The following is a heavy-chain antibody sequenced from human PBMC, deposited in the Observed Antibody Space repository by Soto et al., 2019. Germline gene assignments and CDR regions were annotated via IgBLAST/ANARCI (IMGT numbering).Heavy chain of an antibody. CDR1: GGTMSSYY. CDR2: IYYSGST. Sequence: PSETLSLTCTASGGTMSSYYWSWIRQSPGKGLVWIAHIYYSGSTNYTPSLKGQVAITLDTAKNRFSLMLSSVTAAATAVYFCARGEWLATIKPYFAYWGQGTLVTVSS. V-gene: IGHV4-59*01. J-gene: IGHJ4*02. D-gene: IGHD5-12*01. CDR3: ARGEWLATIKPYFAY.